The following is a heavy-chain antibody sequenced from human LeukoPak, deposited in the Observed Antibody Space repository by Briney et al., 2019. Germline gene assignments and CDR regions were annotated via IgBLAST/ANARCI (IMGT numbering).Heavy chain of an antibody. Sequence: GASVKVSCKASGYTFTSYGISWVRQAPGQGLEWMGWISAYNGNTNYAQNLQGRVTTTTDTSTSTAYMELRSLRSDDTAVYYCARDAVTTSWFDPWGQGTLVTVSS. CDR2: ISAYNGNT. J-gene: IGHJ5*02. D-gene: IGHD4-17*01. V-gene: IGHV1-18*01. CDR1: GYTFTSYG. CDR3: ARDAVTTSWFDP.